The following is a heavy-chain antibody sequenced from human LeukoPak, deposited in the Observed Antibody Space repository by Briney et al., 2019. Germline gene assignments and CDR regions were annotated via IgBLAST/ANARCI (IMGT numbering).Heavy chain of an antibody. CDR3: ARDIVVVVAATHDAFDI. J-gene: IGHJ3*02. CDR1: GYTFTSYY. V-gene: IGHV1-46*01. Sequence: GASVKVSCKASGYTFTSYYMHWVRRAPGQGLEWMGIINPNGGSTSYAQKFQGRVTMTRDTSTSTAYMELRSLRSDDTAVYYCARDIVVVVAATHDAFDIWGQGTMVTVSS. CDR2: INPNGGST. D-gene: IGHD2-15*01.